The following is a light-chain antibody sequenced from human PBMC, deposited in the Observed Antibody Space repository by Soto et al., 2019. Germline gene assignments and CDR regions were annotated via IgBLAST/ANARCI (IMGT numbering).Light chain of an antibody. Sequence: VLTLSSSAVSLSTGERASLSCRASQSVGNSLAWYQHKPGQAPRLLIYDVSNRATGIPARFSGSGSGTDFTLTISSLEPEDFAIYYWPQLSDWPPITFGQVTRLEIK. CDR2: DVS. V-gene: IGKV3-11*01. J-gene: IGKJ5*01. CDR3: PQLSDWPPIT. CDR1: QSVGNS.